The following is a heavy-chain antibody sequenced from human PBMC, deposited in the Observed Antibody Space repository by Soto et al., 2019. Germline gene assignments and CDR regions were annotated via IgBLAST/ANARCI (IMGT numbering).Heavy chain of an antibody. CDR1: GGTFSSYA. V-gene: IGHV1-69*01. Sequence: QVQLVQSGAEVKTPGSSVKVSCKASGGTFSSYAISWVRQAPGQGLEWMGGIIPIFGTANYAQELQGRGTITADESTTTSYMELSSLRSEETAVYYCARAVGGWYGGFDYWGQGTMVTVSS. J-gene: IGHJ4*02. CDR3: ARAVGGWYGGFDY. D-gene: IGHD6-19*01. CDR2: IIPIFGTA.